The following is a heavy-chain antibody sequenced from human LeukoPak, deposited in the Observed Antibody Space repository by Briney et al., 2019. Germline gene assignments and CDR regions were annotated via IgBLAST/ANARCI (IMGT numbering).Heavy chain of an antibody. Sequence: SETLSPTCTVSGCSITSYYGSWIRQPPGKGLEWIGYIYYSGSTNYNPSLKSRVTISVDTSKNQFSLKLSSVTAADTAVYYCARETAYCGGDCFTLLDYWGQGTLVTVSS. V-gene: IGHV4-59*01. CDR2: IYYSGST. J-gene: IGHJ4*02. D-gene: IGHD2-21*02. CDR1: GCSITSYY. CDR3: ARETAYCGGDCFTLLDY.